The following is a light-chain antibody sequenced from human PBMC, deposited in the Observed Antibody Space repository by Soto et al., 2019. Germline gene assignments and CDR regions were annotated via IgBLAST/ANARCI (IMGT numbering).Light chain of an antibody. Sequence: ELTQPSSVSVSPGQTARITCSGDVLAKKYARWFQQKPGQAPVLVIYKDSERPSGIPERFSGSSSGTTVTLTISGAQVEDEADYYCYSAADNKYVFGTGTKVTVL. V-gene: IGLV3-27*01. CDR2: KDS. CDR1: VLAKKY. J-gene: IGLJ1*01. CDR3: YSAADNKYV.